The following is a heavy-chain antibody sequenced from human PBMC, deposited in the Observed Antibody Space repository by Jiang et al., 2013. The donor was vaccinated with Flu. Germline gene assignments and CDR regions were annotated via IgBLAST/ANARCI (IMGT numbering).Heavy chain of an antibody. CDR2: IWPGDSDT. V-gene: IGHV5-51*03. Sequence: GAEVKKPGDSLQISCKTSGYTFSDFWIGWVRQLPGKGLEWMGIIWPGDSDTRYSPSFQGQVTISADKSISTAYLQWSSLKASDTAIYYCAREGGSGSPYNWFDPWGQGTLVTVSS. D-gene: IGHD3-10*01. CDR1: GYTFSDFW. CDR3: AREGGSGSPYNWFDP. J-gene: IGHJ5*02.